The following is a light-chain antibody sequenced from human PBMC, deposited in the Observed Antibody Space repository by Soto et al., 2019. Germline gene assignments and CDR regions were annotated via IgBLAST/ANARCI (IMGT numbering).Light chain of an antibody. V-gene: IGKV3-15*01. CDR3: QQYKNWPLT. CDR1: ARVGSF. CDR2: GAS. Sequence: EIVLTQFPATLFWFXGDRVTLLCRARARVGSFLAGYQQKPGQAPRVXXSGASTRAHGCPARFSGSGSGTEFTPTISSLQSEDFALYYGQQYKNWPLTFGGGTKVDI. J-gene: IGKJ4*01.